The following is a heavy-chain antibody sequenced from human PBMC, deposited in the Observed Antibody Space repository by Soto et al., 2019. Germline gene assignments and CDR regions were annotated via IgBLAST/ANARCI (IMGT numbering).Heavy chain of an antibody. V-gene: IGHV4-34*01. Sequence: QVQLQQWGAGLLKPSETLSLTCAVYGGSFSGYYWSWIRQPPGKGLEWIGEINHSGSTNYNPSLKRRVTISVDTSKNQFSLKLSSVTAADTAVYYCARGQPPTPGDILTGYYPDYWGQGTLVTVSS. CDR3: ARGQPPTPGDILTGYYPDY. D-gene: IGHD3-9*01. CDR1: GGSFSGYY. J-gene: IGHJ4*02. CDR2: INHSGST.